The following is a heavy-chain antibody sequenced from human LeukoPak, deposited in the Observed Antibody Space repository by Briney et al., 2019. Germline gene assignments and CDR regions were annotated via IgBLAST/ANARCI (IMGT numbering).Heavy chain of an antibody. CDR2: IYYSGST. V-gene: IGHV4-31*03. CDR3: ARADYAEGFDY. Sequence: KTSQTLSLTCTVSGGSISSGGYYWSWIRQHPGKGLEWIGYIYYSGSTYYNPSLKSRVNISVDTSKNQFSLKLSSVTAADTAVYYCARADYAEGFDYWGQGTLVTVSS. D-gene: IGHD4-17*01. CDR1: GGSISSGGYY. J-gene: IGHJ4*02.